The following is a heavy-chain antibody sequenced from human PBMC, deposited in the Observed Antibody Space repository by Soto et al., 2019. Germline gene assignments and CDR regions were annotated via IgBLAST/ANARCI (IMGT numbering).Heavy chain of an antibody. CDR2: MNPNSGNT. CDR1: GYTFTSYD. V-gene: IGHV1-8*01. Sequence: QVQLVQSGAEVKKPGASVKVSCKASGYTFTSYDINWVRQATGQGLEWMGWMNPNSGNTGYGQKFQGRVIMTSNTSISTEYKELSRLRSEDTAVYYCGREVVGAVSGWGQGTLVTVSS. D-gene: IGHD6-19*01. J-gene: IGHJ4*02. CDR3: GREVVGAVSG.